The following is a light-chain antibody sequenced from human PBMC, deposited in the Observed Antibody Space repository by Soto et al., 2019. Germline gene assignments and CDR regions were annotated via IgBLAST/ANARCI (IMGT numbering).Light chain of an antibody. CDR2: DAS. Sequence: EIVLTQSPATLSLSPGERATLSCRASQSVSSYLAWYQQKPGQAPRLLIYDASNRATGIPARFSGSGSGTDFTLTICSLEPEDVAVYYCQQRSNWPPYTFGQGTKLEIK. CDR1: QSVSSY. J-gene: IGKJ2*01. V-gene: IGKV3-11*01. CDR3: QQRSNWPPYT.